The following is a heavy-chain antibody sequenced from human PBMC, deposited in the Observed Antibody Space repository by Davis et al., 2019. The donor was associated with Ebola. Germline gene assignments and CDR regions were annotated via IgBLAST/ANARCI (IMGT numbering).Heavy chain of an antibody. CDR2: IDPSDSYT. J-gene: IGHJ4*02. CDR3: ARDSAVRGVIMYYFDY. Sequence: GESLKISCKGSGYSFTSYWITWVRQMPGKGLEWMGRIDPSDSYTKYNPSFKGHVTISADKSINTAYLQWSSLKASDTAMYYCARDSAVRGVIMYYFDYWGQETLVTVSS. V-gene: IGHV5-10-1*01. CDR1: GYSFTSYW. D-gene: IGHD3-10*01.